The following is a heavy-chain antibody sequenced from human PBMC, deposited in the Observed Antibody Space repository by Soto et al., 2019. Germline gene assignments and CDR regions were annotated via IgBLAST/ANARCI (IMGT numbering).Heavy chain of an antibody. CDR1: GASISGSYYY. Sequence: SETLSLTCAVSGASISGSYYYWAWLLQSPGKGPEWIGSVFYTGFTSYNPSLESRVSVSVDTSKSQFSLKLSAVTAADTAVYYCATSQKGYNWNYFDHWGQGALVTV. V-gene: IGHV4-39*01. CDR3: ATSQKGYNWNYFDH. CDR2: VFYTGFT. J-gene: IGHJ4*02. D-gene: IGHD1-20*01.